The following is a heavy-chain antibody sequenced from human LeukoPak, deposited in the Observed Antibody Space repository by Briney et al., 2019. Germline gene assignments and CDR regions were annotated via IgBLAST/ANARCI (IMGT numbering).Heavy chain of an antibody. J-gene: IGHJ4*02. V-gene: IGHV3-7*01. Sequence: GGSLRLSCAASGFTFDDFGMSWVRQAPGKGLEWVANIKQDGSEKYYVDSVKGRFTISRDNAKNSLYLQMNSLRAEDTAVYYCAEGGEYYDSSGYPYWGQGTLVTVSS. D-gene: IGHD3-22*01. CDR2: IKQDGSEK. CDR3: AEGGEYYDSSGYPY. CDR1: GFTFDDFG.